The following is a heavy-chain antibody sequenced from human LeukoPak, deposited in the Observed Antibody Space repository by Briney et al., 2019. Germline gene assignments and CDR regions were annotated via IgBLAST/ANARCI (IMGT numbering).Heavy chain of an antibody. J-gene: IGHJ4*02. Sequence: GGSLRLSCAASGFTFSSYWMSWVRQAPGKGLEWVANIKQDGSEKYYVDSVKGRFTISRDNAKNSLYLQMNSLRAEDTALYHCARVYDSSGYYYGHFDYWGQGTLVTVSS. D-gene: IGHD3-22*01. CDR2: IKQDGSEK. CDR3: ARVYDSSGYYYGHFDY. V-gene: IGHV3-7*03. CDR1: GFTFSSYW.